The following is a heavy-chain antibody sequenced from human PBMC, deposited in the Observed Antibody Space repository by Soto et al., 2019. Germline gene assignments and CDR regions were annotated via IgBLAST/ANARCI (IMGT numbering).Heavy chain of an antibody. CDR1: GGSFSGYY. CDR2: INHSGST. V-gene: IGHV4-34*01. Sequence: KSSETLSLTCAVYGGSFSGYYWSWIRQPPGKGLEWIGEINHSGSTNYNPSLKSRVTISVDTSKNQFSLKLSPVTAADTAVYYCASLLSAAGTFIDYWGQGTLVTVSS. J-gene: IGHJ4*02. CDR3: ASLLSAAGTFIDY. D-gene: IGHD6-13*01.